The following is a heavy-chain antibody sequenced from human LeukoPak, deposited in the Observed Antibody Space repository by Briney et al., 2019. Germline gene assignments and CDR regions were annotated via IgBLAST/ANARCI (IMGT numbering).Heavy chain of an antibody. D-gene: IGHD6-13*01. CDR2: ISSSGGTI. V-gene: IGHV3-48*03. CDR1: GFTFSSSE. J-gene: IGHJ4*02. CDR3: ARSGQHLFDF. Sequence: GGSLRLSCAASGFTFSSSEMNWVRQAPGKGLEWVSYISSSGGTISYADSVKGRFTISRDNAKNSLYLQMNSLRAEDTAIYYCARSGQHLFDFWGQGTLVIVSS.